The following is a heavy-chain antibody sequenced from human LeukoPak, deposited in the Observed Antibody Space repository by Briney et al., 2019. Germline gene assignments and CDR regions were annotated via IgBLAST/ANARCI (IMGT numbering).Heavy chain of an antibody. D-gene: IGHD6-13*01. V-gene: IGHV1-24*01. J-gene: IGHJ5*02. Sequence: GASVKVSCKVSGYTLTELSMHWVRQAPGKGLEWMGGFDPEDGETIYAQKFQGRVTMTEDTSTDTAYMELSSLRSEDTAVYYCATLPSRYSSSWYWFDPWGQGTLVTVSS. CDR1: GYTLTELS. CDR3: ATLPSRYSSSWYWFDP. CDR2: FDPEDGET.